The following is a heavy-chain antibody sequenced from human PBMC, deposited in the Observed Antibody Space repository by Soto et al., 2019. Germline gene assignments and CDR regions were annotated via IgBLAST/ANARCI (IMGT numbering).Heavy chain of an antibody. CDR2: IYYVGST. CDR3: ARDYGSENWFDP. V-gene: IGHV4-39*01. CDR1: GGSISSSRYS. Sequence: QLQLQESGPGLVKSSETLSLTCTVSGGSISSSRYSWGWIRQPPGKGLEWIGSIYYVGSTYYNPSLKSRVPISVDTSKNQFSLKLSSVTAADTAVYYCARDYGSENWFDPWGQGTLVTVSS. J-gene: IGHJ5*02. D-gene: IGHD3-10*01.